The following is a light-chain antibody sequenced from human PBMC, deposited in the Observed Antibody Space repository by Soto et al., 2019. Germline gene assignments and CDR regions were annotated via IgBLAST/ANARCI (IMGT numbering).Light chain of an antibody. CDR3: QQYCTLPLT. J-gene: IGKJ4*01. V-gene: IGKV4-1*01. CDR1: KSVLYQTNNWNY. CDR2: WAS. Sequence: DIVLTQSPDSLAVSLGERATIYCKSSKSVLYQTNNWNYLAWYQHKAGQPPKLLLYWASVRQSGIPDRFSGSGSATDFTLTINHLQAEDAAVYYCQQYCTLPLTFGLGPQVEIK.